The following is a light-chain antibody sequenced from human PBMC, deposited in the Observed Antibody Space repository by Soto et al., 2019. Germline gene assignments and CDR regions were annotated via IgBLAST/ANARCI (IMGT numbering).Light chain of an antibody. J-gene: IGLJ1*01. V-gene: IGLV2-14*01. Sequence: QSVLTQPASVSGSPGQSITISCTGTSSDVGGYNYVSWYQHHPGKAPKLVIYEVSNRPSGVSHRFSGSKSGNTASLTISGLQAEDEADYYCSSYTSSSPYVFRTGTKVTVL. CDR2: EVS. CDR1: SSDVGGYNY. CDR3: SSYTSSSPYV.